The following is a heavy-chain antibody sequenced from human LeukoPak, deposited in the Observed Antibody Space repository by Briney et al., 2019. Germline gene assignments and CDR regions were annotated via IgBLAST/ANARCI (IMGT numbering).Heavy chain of an antibody. CDR3: AIMHPYYDGSGYWVQ. Sequence: PGGSLRLSCAASGFTFSSYAMSWVRQAPGKGLEWVSGISTSGGSSSYADYVKGRLTISRDNRSNTMYMQMKSLRAEDTDLYYCAIMHPYYDGSGYWVQWGQGTLVTVSS. V-gene: IGHV3-23*01. CDR1: GFTFSSYA. CDR2: ISTSGGSS. J-gene: IGHJ4*02. D-gene: IGHD3-22*01.